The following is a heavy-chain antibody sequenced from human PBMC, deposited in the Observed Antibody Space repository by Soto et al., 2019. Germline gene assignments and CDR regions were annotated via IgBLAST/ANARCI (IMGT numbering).Heavy chain of an antibody. D-gene: IGHD6-19*01. CDR1: GGTFSSYA. CDR3: ARAETHRLMNFDY. CDR2: IIPIFGTT. Sequence: SVKVSCKASGGTFSSYAISWVRQAPGQGLEWMGGIIPIFGTTNYAQKFQGRVTITADESTSTAYMELSSLRSEDTAVYYCARAETHRLMNFDYWGQGTLVTVSS. J-gene: IGHJ4*02. V-gene: IGHV1-69*13.